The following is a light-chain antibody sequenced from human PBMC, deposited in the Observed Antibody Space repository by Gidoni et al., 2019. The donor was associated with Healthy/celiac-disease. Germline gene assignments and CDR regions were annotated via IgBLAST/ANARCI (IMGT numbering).Light chain of an antibody. CDR3: NSRDSSGNHLV. Sequence: LGQTVRITCQGDSLRSYYASWYQQKPGQAPVLVIYGKNNRPSGIPDRFSGSSSGNTASLTITGAQAEDEADYYCNSRDSSGNHLVFGGGTKLTV. J-gene: IGLJ2*01. CDR1: SLRSYY. V-gene: IGLV3-19*01. CDR2: GKN.